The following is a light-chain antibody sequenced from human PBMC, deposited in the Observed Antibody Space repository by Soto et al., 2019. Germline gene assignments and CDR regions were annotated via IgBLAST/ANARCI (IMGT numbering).Light chain of an antibody. J-gene: IGKJ2*01. V-gene: IGKV1-5*01. Sequence: DIQMTQSPSTLSASVGDRVTITCRASQSISSWLAWYQQKPGKVPKVLIYDASSLKNGVPSRFSGSGSGTEFTLTISSLQPDDFATYYCQHYYGYPYSFGQGTKLEIK. CDR3: QHYYGYPYS. CDR1: QSISSW. CDR2: DAS.